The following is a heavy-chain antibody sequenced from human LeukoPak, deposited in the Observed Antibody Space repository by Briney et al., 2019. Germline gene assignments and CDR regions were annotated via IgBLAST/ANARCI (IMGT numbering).Heavy chain of an antibody. Sequence: SQTLSLTCAISGDSVSSTTAGWSWIRQSPSRGLEWLGRIYYRSKWYNDYAVSVGSRISINPDTSKNQFSLQLNSVTPEDTAVYYCARGLIVGATTVIDYWGQGTLVTVSS. V-gene: IGHV6-1*01. CDR1: GDSVSSTTAG. CDR2: IYYRSKWYN. CDR3: ARGLIVGATTVIDY. D-gene: IGHD1-26*01. J-gene: IGHJ4*02.